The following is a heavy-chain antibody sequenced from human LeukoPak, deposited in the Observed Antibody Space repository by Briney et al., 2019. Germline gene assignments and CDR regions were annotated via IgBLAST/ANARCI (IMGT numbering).Heavy chain of an antibody. J-gene: IGHJ4*02. D-gene: IGHD3-3*01. Sequence: GASVKVSCKASGYTFTSYDINWVRQATGQGLEWMGWMNPNSGNTGYAQKLQGRVTMTRNTSISTAYMELSSLRSEDTAVYYCARGPPYDFWSGYPAFDYWGQGTLVTVSS. CDR2: MNPNSGNT. V-gene: IGHV1-8*01. CDR3: ARGPPYDFWSGYPAFDY. CDR1: GYTFTSYD.